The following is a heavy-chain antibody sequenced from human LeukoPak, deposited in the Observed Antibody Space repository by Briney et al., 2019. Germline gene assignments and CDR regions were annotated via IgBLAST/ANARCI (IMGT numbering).Heavy chain of an antibody. Sequence: PSETLSLTCAVYGGSFSGDYWKWIRQPPGKGLEWIGEINHSGSTNSNPSLKSRVTISVDRSKNQFSLKLSSVTAADTAVYYCARRPRYSSGWYYFDSWGQGTLVTVSS. D-gene: IGHD6-19*01. CDR2: INHSGST. J-gene: IGHJ4*02. CDR1: GGSFSGDY. V-gene: IGHV4-34*01. CDR3: ARRPRYSSGWYYFDS.